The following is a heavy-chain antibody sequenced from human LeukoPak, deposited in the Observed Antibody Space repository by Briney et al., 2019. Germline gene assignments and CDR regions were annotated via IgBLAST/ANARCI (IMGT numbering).Heavy chain of an antibody. V-gene: IGHV3-23*01. CDR1: GFTFSSYA. D-gene: IGHD6-19*01. Sequence: PGGSLRLSCAASGFTFSSYAMSWVRQAPGKGLEWVSAISGSGGSTYYADSVKGRFTISRDNSKNTLYLQMNSLRAEDTAVYYCAEEPGYSSGWYDARYYFDYWGQGTLVTVSS. J-gene: IGHJ4*02. CDR2: ISGSGGST. CDR3: AEEPGYSSGWYDARYYFDY.